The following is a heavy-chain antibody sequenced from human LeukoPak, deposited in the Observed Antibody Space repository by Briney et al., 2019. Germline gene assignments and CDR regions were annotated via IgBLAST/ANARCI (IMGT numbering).Heavy chain of an antibody. CDR1: PSTFSTSS. V-gene: IGHV3-30*08. J-gene: IGHJ6*04. Sequence: PGGSLRLSCAAPPSTFSTSSTHPARPPPRNRLQCVAVLSYDGSNKYYADSVKGRFTISRDNSKNTLYLQMNSLRAEDTAVYHCARGPLTGYAYYYGMDVWGKGTTVTVSS. D-gene: IGHD3-9*01. CDR2: LSYDGSNK. CDR3: ARGPLTGYAYYYGMDV.